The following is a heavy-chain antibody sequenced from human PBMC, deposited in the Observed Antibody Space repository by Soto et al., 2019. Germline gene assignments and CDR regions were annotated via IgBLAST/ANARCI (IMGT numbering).Heavy chain of an antibody. Sequence: QVQLQESGPGLVKPSETLSLTCTVSGGSISSYYLSWIRQPAGKGLEWIGRIYTSGSTNYNPSIKSRVTMSVDTSKNEFSLKLSSVTAADAAVYYWAREDRMGLGWFDPWGQGTLVTVSS. CDR2: IYTSGST. V-gene: IGHV4-4*07. CDR3: AREDRMGLGWFDP. CDR1: GGSISSYY. D-gene: IGHD2-8*01. J-gene: IGHJ5*02.